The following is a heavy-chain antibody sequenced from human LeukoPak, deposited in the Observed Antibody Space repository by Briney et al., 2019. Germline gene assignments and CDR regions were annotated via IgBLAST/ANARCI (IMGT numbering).Heavy chain of an antibody. V-gene: IGHV3-7*01. CDR2: IKQDGSEK. CDR1: GFTFSSYW. J-gene: IGHJ3*02. CDR3: ASDIVVVPAGEGGAFDI. D-gene: IGHD2-2*01. Sequence: GGSLRLSCAASGFTFSSYWMSWVRQAPGKGLEWVANIKQDGSEKYYVDSVKGRFTISRDNAKNSLYLQMNSLRAEDTAVYYCASDIVVVPAGEGGAFDIWGQGTMVTVSS.